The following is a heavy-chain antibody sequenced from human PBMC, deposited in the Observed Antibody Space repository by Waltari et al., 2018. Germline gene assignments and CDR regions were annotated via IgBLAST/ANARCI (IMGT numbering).Heavy chain of an antibody. Sequence: EVHLVQSGAEVKRPGATVKISCKASGYTFTEYYLHWVRQAPGKGLEWMGQVDTEDGETESSDKFQGRVAMTADTSTETAYIEVRSLTSDDMAVYYCATKMSDQWLREWGQGTLVTVSS. CDR1: GYTFTEYY. V-gene: IGHV1-69-2*01. D-gene: IGHD6-19*01. CDR2: VDTEDGET. CDR3: ATKMSDQWLRE. J-gene: IGHJ1*01.